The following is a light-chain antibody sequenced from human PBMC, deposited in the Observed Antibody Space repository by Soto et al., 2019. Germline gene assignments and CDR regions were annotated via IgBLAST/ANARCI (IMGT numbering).Light chain of an antibody. J-gene: IGKJ3*01. V-gene: IGKV3-20*01. Sequence: EIVLTQSPGTLSLSPGERATLSCRASQSVGSSYLAWYQQKPGQAPRVLIYGASSRATGIPDRFSGSGSGTDFTLTSSKLEHEDFAVYYCQQYATSPFTFGPGTKVDI. CDR1: QSVGSSY. CDR3: QQYATSPFT. CDR2: GAS.